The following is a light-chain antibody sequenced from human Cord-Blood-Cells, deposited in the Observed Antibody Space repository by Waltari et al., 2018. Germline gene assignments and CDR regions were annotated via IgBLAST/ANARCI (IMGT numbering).Light chain of an antibody. J-gene: IGLJ2*01. V-gene: IGLV2-8*01. CDR2: EVS. CDR3: SSYAGSNNLGV. CDR1: SRDVGGHNY. Sequence: QSALTQPPSASGSPGQSVTISCTGTSRDVGGHNYVSWYQQHPGKAPKLMIYEVSKRPSGVPDRFSGSKSGNTASLTVSGLQAEDEADYYCSSYAGSNNLGVFGGGTKLTVL.